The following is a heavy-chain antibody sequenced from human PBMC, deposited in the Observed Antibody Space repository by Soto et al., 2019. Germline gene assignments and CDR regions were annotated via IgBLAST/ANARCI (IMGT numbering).Heavy chain of an antibody. CDR2: ISGSGGST. J-gene: IGHJ4*02. CDR1: GFTFSSYA. V-gene: IGHV3-23*01. D-gene: IGHD6-13*01. CDR3: AKDGPPYAAAGPFDY. Sequence: GGSLRLSCAASGFTFSSYAMSWVRQAPGKGLELVSAISGSGGSTYYADSVKGRFTISRDNSKNTLYLQMNSLRAEDTAVYYCAKDGPPYAAAGPFDYWAQGTLVTVSS.